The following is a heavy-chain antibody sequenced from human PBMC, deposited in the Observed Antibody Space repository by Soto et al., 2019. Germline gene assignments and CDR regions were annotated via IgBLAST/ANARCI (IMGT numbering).Heavy chain of an antibody. V-gene: IGHV1-46*01. CDR3: AREGQAPYYYYGMDV. J-gene: IGHJ6*02. CDR1: GYTFTSYA. Sequence: GASVKVSCKASGYTFTSYAMHWVRQAPGQRLEWMGIINPSGGSTSYAQKFQGRVTMTRDTSTSTVYMELSSLRSEDTAVYYCAREGQAPYYYYGMDVWGQGTAVTVSS. CDR2: INPSGGST.